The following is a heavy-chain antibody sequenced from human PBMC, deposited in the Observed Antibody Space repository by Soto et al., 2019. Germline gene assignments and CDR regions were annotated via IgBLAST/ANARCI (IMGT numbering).Heavy chain of an antibody. CDR3: ARLRVREVTREAFDI. CDR2: ITWNSGAM. CDR1: GFTFDDYG. V-gene: IGHV3-9*01. D-gene: IGHD3-10*01. J-gene: IGHJ3*02. Sequence: GGSLRLSCAASGFTFDDYGMHWVRQIPEKGLEWVSSITWNSGAMAYADSVKGRFTISRDNAKNSLYLQMHSLRPEDTALYYCARLRVREVTREAFDIWGQGTMVTVSS.